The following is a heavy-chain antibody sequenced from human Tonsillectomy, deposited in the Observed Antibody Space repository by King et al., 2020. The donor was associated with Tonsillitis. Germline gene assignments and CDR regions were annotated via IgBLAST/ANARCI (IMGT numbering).Heavy chain of an antibody. Sequence: VQLVESGGGLVQPGGSLRLSCAASGFTFSRYWMSWVRQAPGKGLEWVANIKQDGSEKYYVDSVKGRFTITRDNAKNSLYLQMNSLRAEDTAVYYCARDALGEWFLFDYWGQGTLVTVSS. J-gene: IGHJ4*02. CDR2: IKQDGSEK. CDR3: ARDALGEWFLFDY. CDR1: GFTFSRYW. D-gene: IGHD3-16*01. V-gene: IGHV3-7*01.